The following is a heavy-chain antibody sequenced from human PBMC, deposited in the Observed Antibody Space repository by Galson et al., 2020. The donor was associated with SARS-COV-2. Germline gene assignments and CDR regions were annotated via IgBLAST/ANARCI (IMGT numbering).Heavy chain of an antibody. D-gene: IGHD2-15*01. CDR1: GFTFSSYA. CDR3: ARAIIVIVAASGLDY. V-gene: IGHV3-30*04. Sequence: GGSLRLSCAASGFTFSSYAMHWVRQAPGKGLEWVAVISYDGSNKYYADSVKGRFTISRDNSKNTLYLQMNSLRAEDTAVYYCARAIIVIVAASGLDYWGQGTLVTVSS. J-gene: IGHJ4*02. CDR2: ISYDGSNK.